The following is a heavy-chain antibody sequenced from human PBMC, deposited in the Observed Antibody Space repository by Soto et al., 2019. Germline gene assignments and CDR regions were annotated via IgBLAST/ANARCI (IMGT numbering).Heavy chain of an antibody. D-gene: IGHD2-2*01. V-gene: IGHV3-23*01. CDR3: AKSGEYQLLWGVSDY. CDR2: ISGSGGST. Sequence: GGSLRLSCAASGFTFSSYAMSWVRQAPGKGLEWVSAISGSGGSTYYADSVKGRFTISRDNSKNTLYLQMNSLRAEDTAVYYCAKSGEYQLLWGVSDYWGQGTLVTVSS. J-gene: IGHJ4*02. CDR1: GFTFSSYA.